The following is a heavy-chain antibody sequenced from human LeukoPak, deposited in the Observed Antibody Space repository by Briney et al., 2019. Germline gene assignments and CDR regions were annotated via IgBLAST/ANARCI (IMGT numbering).Heavy chain of an antibody. CDR1: GYTFTSYD. Sequence: ASVKVSCKASGYTFTSYDINWVRQATGQGLEWMGWMNPNSGNTGYAQKFQGRVTMTRYTSISTAYMELSSLRSEDTAVYYCARGNPLGLEWFEDAFDIWGQGTMVTVSS. CDR3: ARGNPLGLEWFEDAFDI. V-gene: IGHV1-8*01. CDR2: MNPNSGNT. D-gene: IGHD3-3*01. J-gene: IGHJ3*02.